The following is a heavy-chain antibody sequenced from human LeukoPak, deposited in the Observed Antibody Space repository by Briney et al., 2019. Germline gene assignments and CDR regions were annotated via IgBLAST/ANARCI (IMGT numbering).Heavy chain of an antibody. D-gene: IGHD6-19*01. V-gene: IGHV4-39*01. CDR3: ARQWEDSSGWYPVFDM. Sequence: PSETLSLTCTVSGGSISSSSYYWGWIRQPPGKGLEWIGSIYYSGNTYYNPSRQSRVTISVDTSKNQFSLKLSSVTAADTAVYYCARQWEDSSGWYPVFDMWGQGTMVTVSS. CDR2: IYYSGNT. CDR1: GGSISSSSYY. J-gene: IGHJ3*02.